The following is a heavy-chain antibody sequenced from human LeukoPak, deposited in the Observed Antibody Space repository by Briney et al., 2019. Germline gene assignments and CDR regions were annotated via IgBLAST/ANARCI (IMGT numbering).Heavy chain of an antibody. Sequence: GGSLKISWRGSGYRFTSYWVGWVRQRPGKGVEWMGTIYPGHSDARYSPSRQGQVPLSADKSINPAYLQRTTPKASDTAVYYRVHQMAHSAFHIRGQGTMVTVSS. CDR3: VHQMAHSAFHI. V-gene: IGHV5-51*01. CDR1: GYRFTSYW. D-gene: IGHD5-24*01. J-gene: IGHJ3*02. CDR2: IYPGHSDA.